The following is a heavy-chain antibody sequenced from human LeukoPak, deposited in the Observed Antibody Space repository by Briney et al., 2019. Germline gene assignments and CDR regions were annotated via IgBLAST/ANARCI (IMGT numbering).Heavy chain of an antibody. V-gene: IGHV3-9*01. Sequence: HPGRSLRVFCAASGFSFDDYAMHWVRQAPGKGLEWVSGITWNSCDIDYADSMKGRFIISRDNAKNSLYLQMNSLRAEDTAVYYCARDPHWRYYDSSGYYPEYFQHWGQGTLVTVSS. J-gene: IGHJ1*01. CDR3: ARDPHWRYYDSSGYYPEYFQH. CDR2: ITWNSCDI. CDR1: GFSFDDYA. D-gene: IGHD3-22*01.